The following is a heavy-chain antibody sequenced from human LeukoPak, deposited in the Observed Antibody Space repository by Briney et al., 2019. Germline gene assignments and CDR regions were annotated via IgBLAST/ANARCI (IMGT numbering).Heavy chain of an antibody. Sequence: GGSLRLSCAASGFTFSSYAMSWVRQASGKGLEWVSAISGSGGSTYYADSVKGRSTISRDNSKNTLYLQMNSLRAEDTAVYYCAKGFSRLYYYGMDVWSQGTTVTVSS. J-gene: IGHJ6*02. CDR3: AKGFSRLYYYGMDV. CDR2: ISGSGGST. V-gene: IGHV3-23*01. CDR1: GFTFSSYA.